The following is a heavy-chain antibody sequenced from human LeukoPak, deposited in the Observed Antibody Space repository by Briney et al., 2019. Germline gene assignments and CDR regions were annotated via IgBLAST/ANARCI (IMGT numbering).Heavy chain of an antibody. Sequence: GGSLSLSCPASGFTFSCSAMHWVRQASGKGLEWVGRIRSKANSYAIAYAASGKGRLTISRDDSKNTAYLHMNSLKTEDTAVYYCTRLGSSGWYNWFDPWGQGTLVTVSS. CDR1: GFTFSCSA. CDR3: TRLGSSGWYNWFDP. CDR2: IRSKANSYAI. V-gene: IGHV3-73*01. D-gene: IGHD6-19*01. J-gene: IGHJ5*02.